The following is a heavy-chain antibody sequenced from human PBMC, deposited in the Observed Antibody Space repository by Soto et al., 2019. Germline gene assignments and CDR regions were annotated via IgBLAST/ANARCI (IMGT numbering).Heavy chain of an antibody. Sequence: PGGSLRLSCAASGFTFSSYSMNWVRQAPGKGLEWVSSISSSSTAIFYGDSVKGRFIISRDNAENSLYLQMNSLRAEDTAVYYCARGKRYNWNDGGFDYWGQGTLVTVSS. D-gene: IGHD1-1*01. V-gene: IGHV3-21*01. J-gene: IGHJ4*02. CDR2: ISSSSTAI. CDR1: GFTFSSYS. CDR3: ARGKRYNWNDGGFDY.